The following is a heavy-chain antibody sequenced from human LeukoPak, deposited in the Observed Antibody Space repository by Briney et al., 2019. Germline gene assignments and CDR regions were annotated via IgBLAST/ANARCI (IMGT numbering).Heavy chain of an antibody. CDR2: STHSANG. V-gene: IGHV4-34*01. CDR1: GRSFSGYY. Sequence: PSETLSLTCAVYGRSFSGYYWSWIRQPPGKGLEWIGESTHSANGSYNPTLKSRVTMSVDPSKNQFSLKLSSVTAADTAVYYCARGRRTYSIGGYFDIWGRGSLVTVSS. D-gene: IGHD2-15*01. CDR3: ARGRRTYSIGGYFDI. J-gene: IGHJ2*01.